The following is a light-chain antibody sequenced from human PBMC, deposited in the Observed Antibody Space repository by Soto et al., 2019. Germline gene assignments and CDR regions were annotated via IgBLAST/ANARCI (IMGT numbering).Light chain of an antibody. V-gene: IGLV2-14*01. CDR2: DVN. CDR1: SSNIGGYDY. CDR3: TSFASSSSHVV. J-gene: IGLJ2*01. Sequence: QSVLTQPASVSGSPGQSITISCTGTSSNIGGYDYVDWYQQHPGKAPKLIIYDVNNRPSGVPNRFSGSKSGNTASLTISGLQAEDEADYYCTSFASSSSHVVFGGGTKLTVL.